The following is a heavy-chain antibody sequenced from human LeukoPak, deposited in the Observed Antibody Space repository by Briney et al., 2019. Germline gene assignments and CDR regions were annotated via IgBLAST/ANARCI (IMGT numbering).Heavy chain of an antibody. CDR2: TSSSDAGT. Sequence: PGGSLRLSCAASGFTLSIYAMSWVRQAPGKGLEWVSATSSSDAGTYYADSVKGRFTISRDNSKNTLYLQMNSLRAEDTAVYYCAKDNYYDSGGCFDYWGQGTLVTVSS. CDR1: GFTLSIYA. D-gene: IGHD3-22*01. J-gene: IGHJ4*02. CDR3: AKDNYYDSGGCFDY. V-gene: IGHV3-23*01.